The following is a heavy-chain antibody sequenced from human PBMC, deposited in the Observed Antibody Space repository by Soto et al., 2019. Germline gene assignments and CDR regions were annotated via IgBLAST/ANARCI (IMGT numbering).Heavy chain of an antibody. J-gene: IGHJ6*02. CDR2: INHSGST. Sequence: SETLSLTCAVYGGSFSGYYWSWIRQPPGKGLEWIGEINHSGSTNYNPSLKSRVTISVDTSKNQFSLKLSSVTAADTAVYYCAREIGSWSPYYYYYYGMDVWGQGTTVTVSS. CDR3: AREIGSWSPYYYYYYGMDV. CDR1: GGSFSGYY. V-gene: IGHV4-34*01. D-gene: IGHD6-13*01.